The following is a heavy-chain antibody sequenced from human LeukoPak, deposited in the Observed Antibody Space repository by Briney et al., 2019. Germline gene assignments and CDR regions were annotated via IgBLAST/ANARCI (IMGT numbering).Heavy chain of an antibody. CDR1: GGSFSGYY. J-gene: IGHJ3*02. CDR2: INHSGST. D-gene: IGHD4-11*01. V-gene: IGHV4-34*01. Sequence: PSETLSLTCAVYGGSFSGYYWSWIRQPPGKGLEWTGEINHSGSTNYNPSLKSRVTISVDTSKNQFSLKLSSVTAADTAVYYCARFDDYDAFDIWGQGTMVTVSS. CDR3: ARFDDYDAFDI.